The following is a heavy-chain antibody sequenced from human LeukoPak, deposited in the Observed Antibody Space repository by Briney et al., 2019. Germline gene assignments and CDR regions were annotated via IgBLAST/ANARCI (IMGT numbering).Heavy chain of an antibody. D-gene: IGHD3-22*01. CDR3: ARQYYDSSGYYSYYFDY. J-gene: IGHJ4*02. V-gene: IGHV4-30-4*01. CDR2: IYYSGST. CDR1: GGSISSGDYY. Sequence: SQTLSLTCTVSGGSISSGDYYWSWIRQPPGKGLEWIGYIYYSGSTYYNPSLKSRVTISVDTSKNQFSLKLSSVTAADTAVYHCARQYYDSSGYYSYYFDYWGQGTLVTVSS.